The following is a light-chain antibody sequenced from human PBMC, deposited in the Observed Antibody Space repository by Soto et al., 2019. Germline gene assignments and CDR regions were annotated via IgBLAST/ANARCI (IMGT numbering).Light chain of an antibody. CDR1: KLGDKF. Sequence: SYELTQPPSVSVSPGQTASITCSGDKLGDKFASWYQQRPGQSPGLVIYQDSKRPSGIPERFSGSNSGNTATLTISGTQAMDEADYYCQSWDSTTAVFGGGTKLTVL. CDR3: QSWDSTTAV. CDR2: QDS. J-gene: IGLJ2*01. V-gene: IGLV3-1*01.